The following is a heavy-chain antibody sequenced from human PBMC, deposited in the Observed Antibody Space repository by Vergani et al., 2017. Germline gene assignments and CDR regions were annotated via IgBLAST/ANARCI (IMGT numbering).Heavy chain of an antibody. CDR1: GFTFSSYD. CDR2: IGTAVDT. CDR3: ARAVSTTGGDPPGY. J-gene: IGHJ4*02. V-gene: IGHV3-13*01. Sequence: EVQLVESGGGLVQPGGSLRLSCAASGFTFSSYDMHWVRHATGKGLEWVSAIGTAVDTYYPGSVKGRFTIARENAKNSLYLQMNSLRAGDTAIYYCARAVSTTGGDPPGYWGQGTLVTVSS. D-gene: IGHD4-17*01.